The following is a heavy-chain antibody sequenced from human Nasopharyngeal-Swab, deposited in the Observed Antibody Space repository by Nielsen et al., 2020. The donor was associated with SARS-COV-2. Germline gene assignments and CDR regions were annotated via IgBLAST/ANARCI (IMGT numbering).Heavy chain of an antibody. CDR3: ARRYDYFDY. CDR1: GFTFSSYS. Sequence: GGSLRLSCAASGFTFSSYSMNWVRQAPGKGLEWVSYISGSSSSIYYADSVKGRFTISRDNAKNSLYLQMNSLSAEDTAVYYGARRYDYFDYWGQGTLVTVSS. J-gene: IGHJ4*02. D-gene: IGHD1-1*01. CDR2: ISGSSSSI. V-gene: IGHV3-48*04.